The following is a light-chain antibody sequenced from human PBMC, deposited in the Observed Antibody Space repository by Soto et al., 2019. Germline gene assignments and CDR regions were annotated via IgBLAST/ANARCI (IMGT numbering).Light chain of an antibody. CDR1: SSDVGGYNR. V-gene: IGLV2-18*02. Sequence: QSALTQPPSVSGSPGQSVTISCTGTSSDVGGYNRVSWYQQPPGTAPKLIIYEVNNRPSGVPDRFSGSNSGNTASLTISGLQAEDEAEYYCSSYTSSSTYVFGTGTKLTVL. CDR2: EVN. J-gene: IGLJ1*01. CDR3: SSYTSSSTYV.